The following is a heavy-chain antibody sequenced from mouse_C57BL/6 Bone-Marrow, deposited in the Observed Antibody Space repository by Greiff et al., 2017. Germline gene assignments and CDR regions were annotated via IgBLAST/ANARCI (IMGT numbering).Heavy chain of an antibody. V-gene: IGHV1-81*01. CDR1: GYTFTSYG. Sequence: QVQLKQSGAELARPGASVKLSCKASGYTFTSYGISWVKQRTGQGLEWIGEIYPRSGNTYSNEKFKGKATLTADKSSSTAYMELRSLTSEDSAVYFCARKGREFAYWGQGTLVTVSA. CDR2: IYPRSGNT. J-gene: IGHJ3*01. CDR3: ARKGREFAY.